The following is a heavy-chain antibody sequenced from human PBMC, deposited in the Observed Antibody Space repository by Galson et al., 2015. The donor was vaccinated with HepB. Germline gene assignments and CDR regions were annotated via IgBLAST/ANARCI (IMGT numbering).Heavy chain of an antibody. D-gene: IGHD3-3*01. CDR1: GFSLSTSGMC. J-gene: IGHJ4*02. V-gene: IGHV2-70*11. CDR2: TDWDGDK. Sequence: PALVKPTQTLTLTCTFSGFSLSTSGMCVCWIRQPPGKALEWLARTDWDGDKYYSSSLKTRLTISKDSSKNQVVLTMTNMDPVDTATYYCARMTSIFGVVSPLGAFDYWGQGTLVTVSS. CDR3: ARMTSIFGVVSPLGAFDY.